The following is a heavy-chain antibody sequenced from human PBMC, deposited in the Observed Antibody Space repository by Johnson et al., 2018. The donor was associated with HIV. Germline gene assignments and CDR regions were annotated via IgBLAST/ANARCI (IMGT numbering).Heavy chain of an antibody. J-gene: IGHJ3*02. CDR1: GFTFSSYA. Sequence: QVQLVESGGGVVQPGRSLRLSCAASGFTFSSYAMHWVRQAPGKGLEWVAVISYDGSNQYYADSVKGRFTISRDNSKNTLYLQMNSLRDEDTAVYYCARGFLTGTPSDAFDIWGQGTMVTVSS. V-gene: IGHV3-30*04. D-gene: IGHD1-1*01. CDR2: ISYDGSNQ. CDR3: ARGFLTGTPSDAFDI.